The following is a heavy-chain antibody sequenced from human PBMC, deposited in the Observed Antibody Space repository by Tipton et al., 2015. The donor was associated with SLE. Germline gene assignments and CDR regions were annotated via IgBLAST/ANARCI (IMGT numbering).Heavy chain of an antibody. CDR1: GFTFSDYY. D-gene: IGHD1-26*01. Sequence: LRLSCAASGFTFSDYYMSWIRQAPGKGLEWIGSISYSGITYYNPSLKSRVTISVDTSKNHFSLKLSSVTAADTAVYYCARESDYSGQDAFDIWGQGTMVTVSS. CDR2: ISYSGIT. J-gene: IGHJ3*02. CDR3: ARESDYSGQDAFDI. V-gene: IGHV4-38-2*02.